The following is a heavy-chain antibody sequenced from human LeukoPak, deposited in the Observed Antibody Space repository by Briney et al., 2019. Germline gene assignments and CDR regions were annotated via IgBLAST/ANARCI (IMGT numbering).Heavy chain of an antibody. V-gene: IGHV3-48*03. CDR1: GFTFSSYE. CDR2: ISSSGSTI. J-gene: IGHJ4*02. Sequence: GGSLRLSCAASGFTFSSYEMNWVRQAPGKGLEWVSYISSSGSTIYYADSVKGRFTISRDNAKNSLYLQMNSLRAEDTAVYYCARDRYCSSTNCYRGFDYWGQGTLVTVSS. CDR3: ARDRYCSSTNCYRGFDY. D-gene: IGHD2-2*01.